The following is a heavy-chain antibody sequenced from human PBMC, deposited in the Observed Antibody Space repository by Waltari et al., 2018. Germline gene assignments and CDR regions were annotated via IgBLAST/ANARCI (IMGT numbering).Heavy chain of an antibody. CDR2: INHSGST. Sequence: QVQLQQWGAGLLKPSETLSLTCAVYGGSFSGYYWSWIRQPPGTGLEWIVEINHSGSTNYNPSLKSRVTISVDTSKNQFSLKLSSVTAADTAVYYCARGPLYCTNGVCYRNWFDPWGQGTLVTVSS. V-gene: IGHV4-34*01. J-gene: IGHJ5*02. CDR3: ARGPLYCTNGVCYRNWFDP. CDR1: GGSFSGYY. D-gene: IGHD2-8*01.